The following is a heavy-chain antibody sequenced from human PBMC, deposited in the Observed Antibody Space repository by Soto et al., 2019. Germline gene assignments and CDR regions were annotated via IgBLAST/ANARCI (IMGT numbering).Heavy chain of an antibody. CDR1: GFTFTNAW. J-gene: IGHJ4*02. D-gene: IGHD1-26*01. Sequence: RLSCAASGFTFTNAWMSWVRQAPGKGLEWVGRIKSKTDGGTTDYAAPVKGRFTISRDDSKNTLYLQMNSLKIEDTAVYYCTTFPSGSYDCWGQGTLVTVSS. V-gene: IGHV3-15*01. CDR3: TTFPSGSYDC. CDR2: IKSKTDGGTT.